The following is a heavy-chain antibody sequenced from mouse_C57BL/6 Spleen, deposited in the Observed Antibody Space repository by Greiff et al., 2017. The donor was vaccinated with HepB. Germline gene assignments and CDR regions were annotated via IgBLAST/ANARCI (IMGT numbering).Heavy chain of an antibody. J-gene: IGHJ4*01. CDR2: INPSSGYT. Sequence: VQLQQSGAELARPGASVKMSCKASGYTFTSYTMHWVKQRPGQGLEWIGYINPSSGYTKYNQKFKDKATLTADKSSSTAYMQLSSLTSEDSAVYYWARSAYEYDDLGAMDYWGQGTSVTVSS. D-gene: IGHD2-4*01. CDR1: GYTFTSYT. CDR3: ARSAYEYDDLGAMDY. V-gene: IGHV1-4*01.